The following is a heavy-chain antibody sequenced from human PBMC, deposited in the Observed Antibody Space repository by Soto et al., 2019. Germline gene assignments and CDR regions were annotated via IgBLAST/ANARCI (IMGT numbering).Heavy chain of an antibody. CDR2: IKQDGSEK. V-gene: IGHV3-7*01. J-gene: IGHJ4*02. D-gene: IGHD2-15*01. CDR1: GFTFSSYW. CDR3: ARSSHLVVAATYLVY. Sequence: GGSLRLSCAASGFTFSSYWMSWVRQAPGKGLEWVANIKQDGSEKYYVDSVKGRFTISRDNAKNSLYLQMNSLRAEDTAVYYCARSSHLVVAATYLVYWGQGTLVTVSS.